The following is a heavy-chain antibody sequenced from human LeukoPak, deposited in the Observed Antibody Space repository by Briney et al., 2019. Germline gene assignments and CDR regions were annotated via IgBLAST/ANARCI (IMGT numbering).Heavy chain of an antibody. Sequence: GGSLRLSCAASGFTFSTYWMTWVRQAPGKGLEWVANIKQDGSEEYYVDSVKGRFTIYRDNAKNSLYLQMNSLRAEDTAVYYCAGGRDVYRYWGQGTLVTVSS. CDR3: AGGRDVYRY. CDR2: IKQDGSEE. V-gene: IGHV3-7*01. D-gene: IGHD5-24*01. CDR1: GFTFSTYW. J-gene: IGHJ4*02.